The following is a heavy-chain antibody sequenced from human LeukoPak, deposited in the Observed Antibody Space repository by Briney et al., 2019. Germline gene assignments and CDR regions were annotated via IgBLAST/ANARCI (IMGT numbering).Heavy chain of an antibody. D-gene: IGHD3-10*01. Sequence: PGGSLRLSCVASRFTFSNYGMHCVRQAPGKGLEWVALIWYDGSNKYYADSVKGRFTISRDNSKNTLYLQMNSLRAEDTAVFCCAKDRAGRMVRGVISYFFDYWGQGTLVTVSS. J-gene: IGHJ4*02. CDR3: AKDRAGRMVRGVISYFFDY. V-gene: IGHV3-30*02. CDR1: RFTFSNYG. CDR2: IWYDGSNK.